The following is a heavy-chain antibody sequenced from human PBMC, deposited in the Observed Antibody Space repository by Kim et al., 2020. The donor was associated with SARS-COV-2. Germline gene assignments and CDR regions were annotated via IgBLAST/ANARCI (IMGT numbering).Heavy chain of an antibody. CDR2: IFYSGDT. D-gene: IGHD3-3*01. Sequence: SETLSLTCTVSGGSINNYYWGWIRQPPGKGLEWVGQIFYSGDTKYDPSLKSRVSISPDTSKTQFSLTLSSVTAADTAVYYCARWRGTKDYYTAMPFDIWG. V-gene: IGHV4-59*08. CDR3: ARWRGTKDYYTAMPFDI. CDR1: GGSINNYY. J-gene: IGHJ3*02.